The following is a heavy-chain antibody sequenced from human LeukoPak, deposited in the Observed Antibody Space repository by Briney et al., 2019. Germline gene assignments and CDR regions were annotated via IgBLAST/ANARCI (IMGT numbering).Heavy chain of an antibody. J-gene: IGHJ4*02. CDR2: INAYNGNT. Sequence: ASVKVSFKSSVYTFTSYGISWVRQAPGQGLEWMGWINAYNGNTNYAQKLQGRVTMTTDTSTSTAYMELRSLRSDDTAVYYCASSLGDRLAVAGIDYWGQGTLVTVSS. D-gene: IGHD6-19*01. V-gene: IGHV1-18*01. CDR1: VYTFTSYG. CDR3: ASSLGDRLAVAGIDY.